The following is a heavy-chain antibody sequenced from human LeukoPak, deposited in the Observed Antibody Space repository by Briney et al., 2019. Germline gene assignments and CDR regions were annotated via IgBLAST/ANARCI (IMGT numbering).Heavy chain of an antibody. CDR1: GLTFSSCG. CDR3: AKAGDIAVAGTSDY. CDR2: ISGSAGRT. Sequence: PGGSLRLSCAASGLTFSSCGMSWVRQAPGKGLEWVSGISGSAGRTYYADSVKGRFTISRDNSRNTVFLQMNSLRAEDTAVYYCAKAGDIAVAGTSDYWGQGTLVTVSS. D-gene: IGHD6-19*01. V-gene: IGHV3-23*01. J-gene: IGHJ4*02.